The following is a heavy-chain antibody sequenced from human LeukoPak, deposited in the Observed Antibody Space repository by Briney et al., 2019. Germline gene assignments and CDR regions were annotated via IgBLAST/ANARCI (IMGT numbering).Heavy chain of an antibody. CDR2: IYYSGST. V-gene: IGHV4-39*01. Sequence: SETLSLTCTVSGGSISSSSYYWGWIRQPPGKGLEWIGSIYYSGSTYYNPSLKSRVTISVDTSKNQFSLKLSSVTAADTAVYYCATTRYSGSYYGYYYCGMDVWGQGTTVTVSS. D-gene: IGHD1-26*01. CDR3: ATTRYSGSYYGYYYCGMDV. J-gene: IGHJ6*02. CDR1: GGSISSSSYY.